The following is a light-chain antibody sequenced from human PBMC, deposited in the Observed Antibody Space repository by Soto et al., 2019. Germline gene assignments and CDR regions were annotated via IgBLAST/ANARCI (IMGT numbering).Light chain of an antibody. V-gene: IGLV2-14*01. CDR3: SSFTSTSTFV. CDR1: SNDVGGYNY. CDR2: EVS. Sequence: QSALTQPASVSGSPGQSITISCTGTSNDVGGYNYVSWFQQHPGKAPKLLIFEVSNRPSGVSNRFSGSKSGNTASLTISGLQAEDEAGYYCSSFTSTSTFVFGTGTKVTVL. J-gene: IGLJ1*01.